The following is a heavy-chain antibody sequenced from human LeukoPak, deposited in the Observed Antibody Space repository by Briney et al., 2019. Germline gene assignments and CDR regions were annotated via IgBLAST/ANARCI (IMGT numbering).Heavy chain of an antibody. J-gene: IGHJ4*02. Sequence: PSETLSLTCAVYGGSFSGYYWSWIRQPPGKGLEWIGYIYYSGSTNYNPSLKSRVTISVDTSKNQFSLKLSSVTAADTAVYYCARGGGSSSWSVTDFDYWGQGTLVTVSS. V-gene: IGHV4-59*01. CDR3: ARGGGSSSWSVTDFDY. D-gene: IGHD6-13*01. CDR1: GGSFSGYY. CDR2: IYYSGST.